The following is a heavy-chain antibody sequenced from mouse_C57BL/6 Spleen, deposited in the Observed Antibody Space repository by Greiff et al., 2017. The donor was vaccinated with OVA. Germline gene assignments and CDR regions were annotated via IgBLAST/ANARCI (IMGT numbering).Heavy chain of an antibody. V-gene: IGHV5-17*01. CDR1: GFTFSDYG. Sequence: EVQLVESGGGLVKPGGSLKLSCAASGFTFSDYGMHWVRQAPEKGLEWVAYISSGSSTIYYADTVKGRFTISRDNAKNTLFLQMTSLRSEDTAMYYCARGGLRRWYYFDYWGQGTTLTVSS. D-gene: IGHD2-4*01. J-gene: IGHJ2*01. CDR3: ARGGLRRWYYFDY. CDR2: ISSGSSTI.